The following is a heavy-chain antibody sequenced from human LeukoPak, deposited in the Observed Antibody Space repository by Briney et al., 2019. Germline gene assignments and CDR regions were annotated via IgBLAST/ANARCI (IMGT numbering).Heavy chain of an antibody. J-gene: IGHJ4*02. D-gene: IGHD6-13*01. Sequence: GGSLRLSCAASGFTFSSCSMNWVRQAPGKGLEWVSSISSSSSYIYYADSVKGRFTISRDNAKNSLYLQMNSLRAEDTAVYYCARAGDGQQLRYFDYWGQGTLVTVSS. CDR2: ISSSSSYI. V-gene: IGHV3-21*01. CDR3: ARAGDGQQLRYFDY. CDR1: GFTFSSCS.